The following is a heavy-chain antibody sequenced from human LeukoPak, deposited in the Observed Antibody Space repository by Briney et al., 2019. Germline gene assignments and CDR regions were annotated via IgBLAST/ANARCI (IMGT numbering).Heavy chain of an antibody. J-gene: IGHJ5*02. CDR1: GYTFTGYY. CDR3: ARSPPYYYGSGSYYNNPKKRVWFDP. CDR2: INPNSGGT. Sequence: GASVKVSCTASGYTFTGYYMHWVRQAPGQGLGWMGWINPNSGGTNYAQKSQGRVTMTRDTSISTVYMELSRLRSDDTAVYYCARSPPYYYGSGSYYNNPKKRVWFDPWGQGTLVTVSS. V-gene: IGHV1-2*02. D-gene: IGHD3-10*01.